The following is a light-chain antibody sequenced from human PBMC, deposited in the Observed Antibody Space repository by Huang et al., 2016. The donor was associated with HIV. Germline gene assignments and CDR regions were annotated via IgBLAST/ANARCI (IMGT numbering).Light chain of an antibody. J-gene: IGKJ2*01. CDR3: QQSYSTLRYT. CDR2: AAS. V-gene: IGKV1-39*01. Sequence: DIQMTQSPSSLSASVGDRVTITCRASQSISSYLNWYQQKPGKDPKLLIYAASSLQSGVPSRFSGSRSGTDFTLTISSLQPEDFATYYCQQSYSTLRYTFGQGTKLEIK. CDR1: QSISSY.